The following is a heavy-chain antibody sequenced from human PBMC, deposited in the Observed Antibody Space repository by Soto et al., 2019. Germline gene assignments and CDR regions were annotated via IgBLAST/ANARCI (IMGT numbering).Heavy chain of an antibody. Sequence: QVQLQESGPGLVKSSQTVSLSCTVSGGSISSGSYFWSWIRQHPGKGLEWIAYIYYSGSAYYNPSLQSRVTISIDTFKNQFSLTLNSVTAADTAVYYCARAVCSGGSCFSHTPDYYNLDVWGRGTTVTVSS. CDR2: IYYSGSA. CDR1: GGSISSGSYF. CDR3: ARAVCSGGSCFSHTPDYYNLDV. D-gene: IGHD2-15*01. V-gene: IGHV4-31*03. J-gene: IGHJ6*02.